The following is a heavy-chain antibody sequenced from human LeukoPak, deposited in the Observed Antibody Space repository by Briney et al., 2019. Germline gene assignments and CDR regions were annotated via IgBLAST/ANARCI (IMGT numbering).Heavy chain of an antibody. D-gene: IGHD2-21*01. CDR2: IDSSDSYT. CDR3: VSLFRDDVFDI. Sequence: GESLKISCKGSGYTFTSYWISWVRQMPGEGLEWMGTIDSSDSYTNYSPSFQGHVTISADKSISTAYLQWSSLKAPDTAMYYCVSLFRDDVFDIWGQGTMVTVSS. CDR1: GYTFTSYW. J-gene: IGHJ3*02. V-gene: IGHV5-10-1*01.